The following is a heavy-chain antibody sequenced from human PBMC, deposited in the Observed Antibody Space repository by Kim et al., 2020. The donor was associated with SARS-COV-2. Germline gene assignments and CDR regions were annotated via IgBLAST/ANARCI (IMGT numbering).Heavy chain of an antibody. D-gene: IGHD6-19*01. J-gene: IGHJ4*02. CDR3: AKEIAVAPVDY. Sequence: TYYADSVKGRFTITREKYKNTLELQMNSLRAENTAVYYCAKEIAVAPVDYWGQGTLVTVSS. CDR2: T. V-gene: IGHV3-23*01.